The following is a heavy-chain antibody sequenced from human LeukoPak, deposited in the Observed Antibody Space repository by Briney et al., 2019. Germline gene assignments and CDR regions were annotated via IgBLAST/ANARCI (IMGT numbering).Heavy chain of an antibody. CDR2: IKSDGRST. V-gene: IGHV3-74*01. CDR3: ARVSAAVAGTGLGY. J-gene: IGHJ4*02. CDR1: GFTFDDYA. Sequence: PGGSLRLSCAASGFTFDDYAMHWVRQAPGKGLVWVSRIKSDGRSTSYADSVKGRFTISRDNAKNTLYLQMNSLRAEDTAVYYCARVSAAVAGTGLGYWGQGTLVTVSS. D-gene: IGHD6-19*01.